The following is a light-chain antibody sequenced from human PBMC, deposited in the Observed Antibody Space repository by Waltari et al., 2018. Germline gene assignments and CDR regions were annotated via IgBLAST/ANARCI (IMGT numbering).Light chain of an antibody. Sequence: QSVLTQPPSVSAPPGQRVTIPCSGSRYNIWNYLLSCYHQLPGATPKLLIYDNYKRPSGIPDRFSSSKSGTSATLDITGLQIGDEADYYCATWDNSLTAVVFGGGTKVTVL. CDR3: ATWDNSLTAVV. J-gene: IGLJ2*01. CDR2: DNY. CDR1: RYNIWNYL. V-gene: IGLV1-51*01.